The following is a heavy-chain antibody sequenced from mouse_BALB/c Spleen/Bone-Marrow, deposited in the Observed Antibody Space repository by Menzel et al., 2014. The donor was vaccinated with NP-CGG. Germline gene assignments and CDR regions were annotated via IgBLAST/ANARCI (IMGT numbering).Heavy chain of an antibody. CDR3: ARSHGYYPYWYFDV. CDR2: IDPSDSET. J-gene: IGHJ1*01. V-gene: IGHV1-69*02. D-gene: IGHD2-3*01. CDR1: GYTFTSYW. Sequence: VQVVESGAELVKPGAPVKLSCKASGYTFTSYWMNWVKQRPGRGLEWIGRIDPSDSETHYNHKFKDKATLTVDKSSSTAYIQLSSLTSEDSAVYDCARSHGYYPYWYFDVWGAGTTVTVSS.